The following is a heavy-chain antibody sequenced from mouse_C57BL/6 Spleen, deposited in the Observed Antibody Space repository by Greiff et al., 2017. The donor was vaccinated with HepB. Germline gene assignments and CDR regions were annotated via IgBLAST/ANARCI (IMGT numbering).Heavy chain of an antibody. D-gene: IGHD1-1*01. CDR1: GYTFTGYW. V-gene: IGHV1-9*01. CDR2: ILPGSGST. CDR3: ARKGGRIYYGSSYEYFDV. Sequence: VQLQESGAELMKPGASVKLSCKATGYTFTGYWIEWVKQRPGHGLEWIGEILPGSGSTNYNEKFKGKATFTADTSSNTAYMQLSSLTTEDSAIYYCARKGGRIYYGSSYEYFDVWGTGTTVTVSS. J-gene: IGHJ1*03.